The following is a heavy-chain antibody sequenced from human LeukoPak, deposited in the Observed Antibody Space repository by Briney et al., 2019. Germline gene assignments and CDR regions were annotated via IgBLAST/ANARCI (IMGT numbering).Heavy chain of an antibody. V-gene: IGHV3-48*01. D-gene: IGHD1-26*01. Sequence: PGGSLRLSCAASGFTFRSYSMNWVRQAPGKGLEWVSYISSGGGTIYYADSVKGRFTISRDNAKNSLYLQMSSLRAEDTAVYYCATRLKYSGSYYGFDYWGQGTLVTVSS. CDR1: GFTFRSYS. CDR3: ATRLKYSGSYYGFDY. CDR2: ISSGGGTI. J-gene: IGHJ4*02.